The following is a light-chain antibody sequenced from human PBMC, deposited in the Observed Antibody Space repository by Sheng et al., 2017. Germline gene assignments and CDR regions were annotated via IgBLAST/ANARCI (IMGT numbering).Light chain of an antibody. CDR2: DDT. J-gene: IGLJ2*01. CDR3: QIWDTSGDHPEV. Sequence: SYEVTQPPSVSVARGQTARITCGENNIGRRSVHWYQQKPGQAPVLVIFDDTDRSSGIPERFSGSNSGNTATLIITSVEAGDEADYYCQIWDTSGDHPEVFGGGTRLTVL. V-gene: IGLV3-21*02. CDR1: NIGRRS.